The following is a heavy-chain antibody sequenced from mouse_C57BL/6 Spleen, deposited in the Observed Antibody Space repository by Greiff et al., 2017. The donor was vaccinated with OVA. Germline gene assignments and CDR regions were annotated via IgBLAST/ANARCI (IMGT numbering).Heavy chain of an antibody. CDR2: IDPSDSYT. V-gene: IGHV1-59*01. CDR1: GYTFTSYW. Sequence: QVQLQQPGAELVRPGTSVKLSCKASGYTFTSYWMHWVKQRPGQGLEWIGVIDPSDSYTNYNQKFKGKATLTVDTSSSTAYMQLSSLTSEDSAVYYCARSLYGNYVDFDYRGQGTTLTVSS. J-gene: IGHJ2*01. CDR3: ARSLYGNYVDFDY. D-gene: IGHD2-1*01.